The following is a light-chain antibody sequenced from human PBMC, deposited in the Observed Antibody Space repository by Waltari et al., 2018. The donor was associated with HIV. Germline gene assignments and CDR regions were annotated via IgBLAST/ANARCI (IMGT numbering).Light chain of an antibody. CDR3: QQGNNWPSIT. CDR1: QSVSTY. Sequence: EIVLTQSPDTLSLSPGERATLSCRASQSVSTYLAWYQQKPGQAPSLLIYDASNRATGIPARFSGSGSETDFTLIISSLEPEDFAVYYCQQGNNWPSITFGQGTRLDIK. J-gene: IGKJ5*01. CDR2: DAS. V-gene: IGKV3-11*01.